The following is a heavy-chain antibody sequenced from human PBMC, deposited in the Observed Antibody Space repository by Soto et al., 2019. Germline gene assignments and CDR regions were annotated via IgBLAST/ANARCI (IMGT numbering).Heavy chain of an antibody. J-gene: IGHJ4*02. CDR2: IKPDGSEK. V-gene: IGHV3-7*01. CDR1: EFSFRTSW. Sequence: ESGGGLVPPGGSLRLSCTASEFSFRTSWMYWVRQAPGKGLELVAAIKPDGSEKYYVDSVKGRFTISRDNAKNSVYLQLDSLRAEDTAVYYCSKCRVNWGQGILVTVSS. CDR3: SKCRVN.